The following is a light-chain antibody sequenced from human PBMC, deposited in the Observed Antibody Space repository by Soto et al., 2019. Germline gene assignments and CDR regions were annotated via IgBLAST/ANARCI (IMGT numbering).Light chain of an antibody. V-gene: IGLV2-14*01. J-gene: IGLJ1*01. CDR3: TSYTSSSTDV. CDR2: DVS. Sequence: QSALTRPASVSGSPGQSITISCTGTSSDVGGYNYVSWYQQHPGKAPKLMIYDVSNRPSGVSYRFSGSKSGNTASLTISGLQAEDEADYYCTSYTSSSTDVFGTGTKVTVL. CDR1: SSDVGGYNY.